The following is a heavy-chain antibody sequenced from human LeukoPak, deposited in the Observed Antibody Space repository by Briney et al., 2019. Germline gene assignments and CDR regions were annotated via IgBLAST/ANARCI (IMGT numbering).Heavy chain of an antibody. D-gene: IGHD3-10*01. CDR2: IYYSGST. CDR3: ASAGDYYGFGSNWFDP. J-gene: IGHJ5*02. CDR1: GGSISSYY. V-gene: IGHV4-59*01. Sequence: PSETLSLTCTVSGGSISSYYWSWIRQPPGKGLEWIGYIYYSGSTNYNPSLKSRVTISVDTSKNQFSLKLSSVTAADTAVYYCASAGDYYGFGSNWFDPWGQGTLVTVSS.